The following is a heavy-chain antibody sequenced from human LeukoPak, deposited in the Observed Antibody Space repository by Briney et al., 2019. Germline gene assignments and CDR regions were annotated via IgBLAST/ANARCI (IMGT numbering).Heavy chain of an antibody. CDR3: VRGSGGDGYGYWGDY. V-gene: IGHV3-33*01. CDR1: GFTFSHYG. CDR2: IWFDGGKI. Sequence: PGRSLRLPCTASGFTFSHYGMHWVRQAPGMGLEWVAVIWFDGGKIHYPDSVKGRFTISRDNAKNTLYLQMDSLRADDTAVYYCVRGSGGDGYGYWGDYWGQGTLVTVSP. D-gene: IGHD5-24*01. J-gene: IGHJ4*02.